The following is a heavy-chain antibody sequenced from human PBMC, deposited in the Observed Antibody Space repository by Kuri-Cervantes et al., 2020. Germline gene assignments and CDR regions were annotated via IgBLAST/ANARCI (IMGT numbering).Heavy chain of an antibody. CDR1: GGTFSSYA. CDR3: ARLSGSPAAKTRYMDV. CDR2: IIPIFGTA. V-gene: IGHV1-69*13. D-gene: IGHD2-2*01. Sequence: SVKVSCKASGGTFSSYAISWVRQAPGQGLEWMGGIIPIFGTANYAQKFQGRVTITADESTSTAYMELSSLRSEDTAVYYCARLSGSPAAKTRYMDVWGKGTTVTVSS. J-gene: IGHJ6*03.